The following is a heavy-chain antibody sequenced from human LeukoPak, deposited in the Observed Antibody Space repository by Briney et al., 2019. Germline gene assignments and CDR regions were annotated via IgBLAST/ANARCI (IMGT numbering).Heavy chain of an antibody. V-gene: IGHV3-23*01. J-gene: IGHJ4*02. Sequence: TGGSLRLSCADSGFTFSSYAMSWVRQAPGKGLEWVSAISGSGGSTYYADSVKGRFTISRDNSKNTLYLQMNSLRAEDTAVYYCAKIPGSWNYYGEEVDYWGQGTLVTVSS. D-gene: IGHD1-7*01. CDR1: GFTFSSYA. CDR2: ISGSGGST. CDR3: AKIPGSWNYYGEEVDY.